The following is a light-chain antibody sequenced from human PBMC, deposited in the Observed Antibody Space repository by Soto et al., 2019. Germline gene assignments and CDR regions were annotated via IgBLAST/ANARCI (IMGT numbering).Light chain of an antibody. Sequence: EIVMTQSPVTLSVSPGERATLSCRASQSVSSKLAWYQQKPGQAPRLLIYGASTRATGIPARFSGSGSGTEFTLSISSLQSEDFAVYYCQQYNTWPQTFGQGNKLEIK. CDR1: QSVSSK. CDR3: QQYNTWPQT. V-gene: IGKV3-15*01. CDR2: GAS. J-gene: IGKJ2*01.